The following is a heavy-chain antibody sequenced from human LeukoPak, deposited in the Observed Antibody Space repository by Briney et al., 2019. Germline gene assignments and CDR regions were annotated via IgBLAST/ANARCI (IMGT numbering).Heavy chain of an antibody. V-gene: IGHV3-21*01. CDR2: ISSSSSHI. CDR1: GFTFNTYY. CDR3: ARDLGSGSRYFDF. J-gene: IGHJ4*02. Sequence: TGGSLRLSCIASGFTFNTYYMDWFRQAPGKGLECISSISSSSSHIYYADSLRGRVTISRDNAKTSLYLQMDSLRAEDTAVYYCARDLGSGSRYFDFWGQGTLVTVSS. D-gene: IGHD3-10*01.